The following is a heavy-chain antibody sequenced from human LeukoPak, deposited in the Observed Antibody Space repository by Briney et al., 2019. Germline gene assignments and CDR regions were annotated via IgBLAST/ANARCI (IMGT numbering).Heavy chain of an antibody. CDR3: AKSWNYYDSSGDDALDI. Sequence: GGSLRLSCAASGLTFSSYAMSWVRQAPGKGLEWVSAISGSGGSTYYADSVKGRFTISRDNSKNTLYLQMNSLRVEDTAVYYCAKSWNYYDSSGDDALDIWGQGKMVTVSS. CDR1: GLTFSSYA. CDR2: ISGSGGST. J-gene: IGHJ3*02. V-gene: IGHV3-23*01. D-gene: IGHD3-22*01.